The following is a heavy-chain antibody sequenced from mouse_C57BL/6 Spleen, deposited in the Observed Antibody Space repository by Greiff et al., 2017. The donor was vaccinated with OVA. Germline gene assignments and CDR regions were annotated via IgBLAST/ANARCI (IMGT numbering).Heavy chain of an antibody. CDR2: IDPSDGST. V-gene: IGHV1-85*01. Sequence: VQLQQSGAELVKPGASVKLSCKASGYTFTSYDINWVKQRPGQGLEWIGWIDPSDGSTKYNEKFKGKATLTVDTSSSTAYMELHSLTSEDSAVYFVANKGSRYGSSFLWYFDVWGTGTTVTVSS. D-gene: IGHD1-1*02. CDR3: ANKGSRYGSSFLWYFDV. CDR1: GYTFTSYD. J-gene: IGHJ1*03.